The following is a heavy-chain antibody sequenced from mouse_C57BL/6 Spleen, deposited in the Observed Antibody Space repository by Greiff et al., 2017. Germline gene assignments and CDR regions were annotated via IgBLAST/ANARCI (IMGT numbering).Heavy chain of an antibody. CDR2: IYPGDGDT. D-gene: IGHD2-3*01. Sequence: VQLQQSGPELVKPGASVKISCKASGYAFSSSWMNWVKQRPGKGLEWIGRIYPGDGDTNYNGKFKGKATLTADESSSTAYMQLSSLTSEDSAVYFCARSKGYYFFDYWGQGTTLTVSS. CDR3: ARSKGYYFFDY. J-gene: IGHJ2*01. CDR1: GYAFSSSW. V-gene: IGHV1-82*01.